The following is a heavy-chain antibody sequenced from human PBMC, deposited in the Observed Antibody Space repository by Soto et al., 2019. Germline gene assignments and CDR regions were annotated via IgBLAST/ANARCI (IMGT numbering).Heavy chain of an antibody. V-gene: IGHV1-69*01. D-gene: IGHD1-26*01. Sequence: QVLLVQSGAEVREPGSSVNVSRKASGGTFNSYAISWVRQAPGQGLEWMGGIIPDFGTGNSAQKFRGRVSITADASTTTVYMGLSGLTLEDTAVYYCARERGGYNRGDFEFWGQGTQVIVSS. CDR2: IIPDFGTG. CDR3: ARERGGYNRGDFEF. CDR1: GGTFNSYA. J-gene: IGHJ4*02.